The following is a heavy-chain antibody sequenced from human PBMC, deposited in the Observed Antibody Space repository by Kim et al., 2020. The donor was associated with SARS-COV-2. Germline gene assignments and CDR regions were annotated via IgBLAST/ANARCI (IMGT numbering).Heavy chain of an antibody. CDR3: ARRLSNTSGWGSHYFAL. D-gene: IGHD3-10*01. Sequence: SETLSLTCAVYGGSFSGYYLSWIRQPPGKGLEWIGEINHSGRTNYNPSLKSRVTISVDTSKNQFSLKLTSVTAADTAVYYCARRLSNTSGWGSHYFALWGQGILVTVAS. J-gene: IGHJ4*02. CDR1: GGSFSGYY. CDR2: INHSGRT. V-gene: IGHV4-34*01.